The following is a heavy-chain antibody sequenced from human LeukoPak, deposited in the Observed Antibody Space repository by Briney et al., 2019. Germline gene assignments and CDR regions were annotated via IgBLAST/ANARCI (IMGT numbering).Heavy chain of an antibody. V-gene: IGHV4-59*12. CDR3: ARLEGDYVYYFDY. CDR1: GGSISSYY. J-gene: IGHJ4*02. CDR2: FHYSGHT. D-gene: IGHD4-17*01. Sequence: SETLSLTCTVSGGSISSYYWSWIRQSPGKGLEWIGFFHYSGHTDYNPSLKSRVTISVDMSKNQFSLKLSSVTAADTAVYYCARLEGDYVYYFDYWGQGTLVTVSS.